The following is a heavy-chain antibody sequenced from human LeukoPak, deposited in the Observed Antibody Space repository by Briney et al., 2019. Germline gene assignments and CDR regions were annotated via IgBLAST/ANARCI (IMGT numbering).Heavy chain of an antibody. Sequence: GGSLRLSCAASGFTFNDYAMSWVRQSPETGLEWVSAISDIGNSTFYADSLMGRFTISRDNSKNTLILQMNDLRVEDTAIYYCAKGDSSGNWFDSWGQGTLVSVSS. D-gene: IGHD6-19*01. J-gene: IGHJ5*01. CDR3: AKGDSSGNWFDS. CDR2: ISDIGNST. CDR1: GFTFNDYA. V-gene: IGHV3-23*01.